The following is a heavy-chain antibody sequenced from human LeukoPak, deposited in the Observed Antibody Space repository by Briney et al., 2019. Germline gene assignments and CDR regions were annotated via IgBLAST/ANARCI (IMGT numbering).Heavy chain of an antibody. CDR3: ARVTAIAKIFDY. J-gene: IGHJ4*02. V-gene: IGHV4-39*01. CDR1: GGSISSSNYY. D-gene: IGHD2-21*02. Sequence: SETLSLTCTVSGGSISSSNYYWGWLRQPPGKGPEWIGSIYYSGSTYYNPSLKSRVTISVDTSKNQFSLKLSSVTAADTAVYYCARVTAIAKIFDYWGQGTLVTVSS. CDR2: IYYSGST.